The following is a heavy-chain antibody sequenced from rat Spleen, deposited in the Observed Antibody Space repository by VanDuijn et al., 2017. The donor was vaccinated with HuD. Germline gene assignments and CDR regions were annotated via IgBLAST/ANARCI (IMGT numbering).Heavy chain of an antibody. CDR3: ARRHYGYTDYFDY. D-gene: IGHD1-9*01. CDR1: GXXXSNXX. CDR2: ISPGGGNT. V-gene: IGHV5-25*01. Sequence: EVQLVESGGGLVQPGXXMKLSCXXXGXXXSNXXXAWXXXAPTKGLEWVASISPGGGNTYYRDSVKGRFTISRDNAKSTLYLQMDSLRSEDTATYYCARRHYGYTDYFDYWGQGVMVTVSS. J-gene: IGHJ2*01.